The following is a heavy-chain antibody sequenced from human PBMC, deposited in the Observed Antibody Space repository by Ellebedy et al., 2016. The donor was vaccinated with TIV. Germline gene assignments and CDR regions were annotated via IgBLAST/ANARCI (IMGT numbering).Heavy chain of an antibody. CDR3: ARRGLYYDYVWGSYRYNWFDP. D-gene: IGHD3-16*02. Sequence: SETLSLTCAVYGGSFDVYYWSWIRQPPGKGLEWIGEINHSGSTNYNPSLKSRVTVSVDTSKNQFSLKLSSVTAADTAVYYCARRGLYYDYVWGSYRYNWFDPWGQGTLVTVSS. J-gene: IGHJ5*02. V-gene: IGHV4-34*01. CDR1: GGSFDVYY. CDR2: INHSGST.